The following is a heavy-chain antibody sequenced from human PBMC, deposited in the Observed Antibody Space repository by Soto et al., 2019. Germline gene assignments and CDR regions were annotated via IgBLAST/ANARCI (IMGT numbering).Heavy chain of an antibody. D-gene: IGHD1-26*01. CDR2: ISGTSTYT. J-gene: IGHJ6*02. CDR3: ARSIPTTCYVADV. CDR1: GFSFSDFY. Sequence: QVQLVESGGDLVKPGGSLRLSCAASGFSFSDFYMNWIRQAPEKGLEWVSYISGTSTYTNYADSVKGRFTISRDNAKNSLYLEMNSLRAEDTAVYYCARSIPTTCYVADVWGQGTTVTVSS. V-gene: IGHV3-11*05.